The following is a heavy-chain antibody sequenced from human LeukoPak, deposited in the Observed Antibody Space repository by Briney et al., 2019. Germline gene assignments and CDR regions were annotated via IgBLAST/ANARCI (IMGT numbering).Heavy chain of an antibody. V-gene: IGHV3-33*01. CDR2: IWYDGSNK. CDR1: GFTFSSYG. D-gene: IGHD1-26*01. CDR3: ARAMSVSYYAIDY. Sequence: GRSLRLSCAASGFTFSSYGMHWVRQAPGKGLEWVAVIWYDGSNKYYADSVKGRFTISRDNSKNTLYLRMNSLRAEDTAVYYCARAMSVSYYAIDYWGQGTLVTVSS. J-gene: IGHJ4*02.